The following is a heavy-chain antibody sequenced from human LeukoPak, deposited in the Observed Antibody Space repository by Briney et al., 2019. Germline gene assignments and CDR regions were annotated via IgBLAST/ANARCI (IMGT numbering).Heavy chain of an antibody. Sequence: PGGSLRLSCAASGFTFSSYAMHWVRQAPGKGLEWVAVISYDGSNKYYADSVKGRFTISRDNSKNTLYLQMNSLRAEDTAVYYCARDQGDSSGYYYGGFDYWGQGTLVTVSS. CDR3: ARDQGDSSGYYYGGFDY. V-gene: IGHV3-30*04. CDR1: GFTFSSYA. J-gene: IGHJ4*02. D-gene: IGHD3-22*01. CDR2: ISYDGSNK.